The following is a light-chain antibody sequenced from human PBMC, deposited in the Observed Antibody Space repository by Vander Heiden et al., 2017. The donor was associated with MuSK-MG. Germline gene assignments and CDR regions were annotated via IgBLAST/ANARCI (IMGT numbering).Light chain of an antibody. V-gene: IGKV3-11*01. CDR2: DAS. CDR3: QQPSNWPPWT. Sequence: EIVLTQSPATLSLSPGERATLSCRASQSVSSYLAWYQQKPGQAPRPLIYDASNRATGIPARFSGSGSGTDFTLTISSLEPEDFAVYYCQQPSNWPPWTFGQGTKVEIK. J-gene: IGKJ1*01. CDR1: QSVSSY.